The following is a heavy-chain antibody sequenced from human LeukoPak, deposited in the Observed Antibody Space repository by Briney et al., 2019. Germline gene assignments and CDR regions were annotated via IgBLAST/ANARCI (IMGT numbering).Heavy chain of an antibody. J-gene: IGHJ4*02. Sequence: SETLSLTCTVSGDSISSHYWNWIRQPPGKGLEWIGSIYYSGSTYYNPSLKSRVTISVDTSKNQFSLKLSSVTAADTAVYYCTRDGSGYYYGTSFDYWGQGTLVTVSS. D-gene: IGHD3-22*01. CDR3: TRDGSGYYYGTSFDY. CDR2: IYYSGST. V-gene: IGHV4-59*11. CDR1: GDSISSHY.